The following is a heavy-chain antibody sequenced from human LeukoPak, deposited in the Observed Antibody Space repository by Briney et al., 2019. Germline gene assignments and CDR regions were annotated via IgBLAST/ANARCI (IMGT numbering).Heavy chain of an antibody. CDR2: INHSGST. V-gene: IGHV4-34*01. J-gene: IGHJ4*02. D-gene: IGHD2-2*01. CDR3: ARGPCSSTSCYSAY. Sequence: PSETLSLTCAAYGGYFSGYYWSWIRQPPGKGLEWIGEINHSGSTNYNPSLKSRVTISVDTSKNQFSLRLSSVTAADTAVYYCARGPCSSTSCYSAYWGQGTLVTVSS. CDR1: GGYFSGYY.